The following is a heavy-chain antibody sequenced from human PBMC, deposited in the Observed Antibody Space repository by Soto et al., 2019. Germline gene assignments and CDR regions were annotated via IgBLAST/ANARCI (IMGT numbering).Heavy chain of an antibody. V-gene: IGHV3-9*01. D-gene: IGHD6-19*01. CDR3: AKDRGLVLSFYFDY. Sequence: EVQLLESGGGLVQPGRSLRLSCAASGFTFDGYAMHWVRQAPGKGLEWVSGISWNSGSIGYADSVKGRFTISRDNAKNSLYLQMNSLRAEDTALYYCAKDRGLVLSFYFDYWGQGTLVTVSS. CDR2: ISWNSGSI. CDR1: GFTFDGYA. J-gene: IGHJ4*02.